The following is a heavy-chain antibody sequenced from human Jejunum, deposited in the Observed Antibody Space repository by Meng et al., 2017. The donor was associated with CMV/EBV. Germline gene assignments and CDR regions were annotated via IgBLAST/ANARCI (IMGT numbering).Heavy chain of an antibody. CDR2: FVNYVDT. CDR3: ASGTPGRSYCDY. CDR1: GYTFGSYG. V-gene: IGHV1-18*01. Sequence: VHPLESGPEVKKPGASVSVSCKASGYTFGSYGICWVRQAPGQGLEWMGWFVNYVDTYPAPKFQGRVTMTTDTHTNTAFMELRSLTSDDTAVYYCASGTPGRSYCDYWGQGTLVTVSS. D-gene: IGHD2-15*01. J-gene: IGHJ4*02.